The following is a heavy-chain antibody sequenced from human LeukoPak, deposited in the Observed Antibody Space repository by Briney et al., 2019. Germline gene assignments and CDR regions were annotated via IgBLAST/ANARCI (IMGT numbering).Heavy chain of an antibody. D-gene: IGHD2-2*01. V-gene: IGHV1-2*02. CDR3: ARVLVVVPAWELDY. CDR1: GYTFTGYY. CDR2: INPNSGGT. Sequence: ASVKVSCKASGYTFTGYYMHWVRQAPGQGLEWMGWINPNSGGTNYAQKFQGRVTMTRDTSISTAYMELSRLRSDDTAVYYCARVLVVVPAWELDYWGQGTLITVSS. J-gene: IGHJ4*02.